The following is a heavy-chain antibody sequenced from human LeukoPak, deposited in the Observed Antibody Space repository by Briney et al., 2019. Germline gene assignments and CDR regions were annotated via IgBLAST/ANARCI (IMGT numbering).Heavy chain of an antibody. CDR2: IYYSGST. D-gene: IGHD6-13*01. Sequence: SETLSLTCSVSGGSIRSSSYYGGWIRQPRGKGLEWYGRIYYSGSTYYNPSLKSRVTISVDTSKNQFSLKLSYVTAADTAVYYCAKSGYSSSWYGYYYYYMDVWGKGTTVTVSS. CDR1: GGSIRSSSYY. CDR3: AKSGYSSSWYGYYYYYMDV. J-gene: IGHJ6*03. V-gene: IGHV4-39*07.